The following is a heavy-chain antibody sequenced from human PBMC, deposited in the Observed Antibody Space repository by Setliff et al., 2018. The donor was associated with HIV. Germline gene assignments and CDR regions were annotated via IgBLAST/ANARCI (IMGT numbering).Heavy chain of an antibody. D-gene: IGHD3-3*01. V-gene: IGHV1-18*01. Sequence: ASVEVSCKASGYDFTTYGISWVRQAPGQGLEWMGWISGYNGNTKYEQKFQGRVTLTTDTSTSTAYMELRSLTSDDTAVYYCARQSYNVWSGYFNWFDPWGQGTLVTVSS. CDR2: ISGYNGNT. J-gene: IGHJ5*02. CDR1: GYDFTTYG. CDR3: ARQSYNVWSGYFNWFDP.